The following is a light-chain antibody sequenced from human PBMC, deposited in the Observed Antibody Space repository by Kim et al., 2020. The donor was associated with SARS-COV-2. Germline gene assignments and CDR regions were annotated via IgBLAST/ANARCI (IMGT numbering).Light chain of an antibody. V-gene: IGKV3-11*01. CDR1: HNIDTY. J-gene: IGKJ4*01. Sequence: PGDRAALSFRASHNIDTYLAWYQQRPGQAPRLLVYDAANRATCVPDRFSGSGSGTDFTLTISSLEPEDFSIYYCQQRNSWPPAVTFGGGTKVDIK. CDR2: DAA. CDR3: QQRNSWPPAVT.